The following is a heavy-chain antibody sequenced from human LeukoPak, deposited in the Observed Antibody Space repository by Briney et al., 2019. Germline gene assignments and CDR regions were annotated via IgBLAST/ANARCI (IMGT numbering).Heavy chain of an antibody. CDR3: ARRSSVVPAASFDY. CDR2: IYYSGIT. CDR1: GGSINNDIYY. D-gene: IGHD2-2*01. V-gene: IGHV4-39*01. J-gene: IGHJ4*02. Sequence: SETLSLTCTVSGGSINNDIYYWGWIRQSPGKGLEWIGSIYYSGITYYNPSLKSRVTLFVDTSKNQFSLKLSSVTAADTAVYYCARRSSVVPAASFDYWGQGTLVTVSS.